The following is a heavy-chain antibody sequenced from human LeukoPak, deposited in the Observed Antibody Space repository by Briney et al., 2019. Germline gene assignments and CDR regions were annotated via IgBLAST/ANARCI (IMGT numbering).Heavy chain of an antibody. CDR1: GGSISRGDYY. J-gene: IGHJ3*02. D-gene: IGHD2-21*01. CDR2: IFHSGRT. V-gene: IGHV4-30-2*01. Sequence: SETLSLTCTVSGGSISRGDYYWSYIRQPPGKGLEWIGYIFHSGRTYYNPSLKSRVTISVDTSKNQFSLKLSSVTAADTAVYYCARDIRVMERAFDIWGQGTMVTVSS. CDR3: ARDIRVMERAFDI.